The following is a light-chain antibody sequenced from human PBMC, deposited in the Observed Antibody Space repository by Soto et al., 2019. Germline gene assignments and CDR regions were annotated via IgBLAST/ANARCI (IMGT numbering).Light chain of an antibody. V-gene: IGKV1-39*01. CDR2: AAS. J-gene: IGKJ2*01. Sequence: DLQMTQSPSSLSASVGDRVTIICRASQSISSYLNWYQQKPGKAPKLLIYAASSLQSGVPSRFSGSGSGTDFTLTISSLQPEDFATYYCQHSYSAPYTFGQGTKLEIK. CDR1: QSISSY. CDR3: QHSYSAPYT.